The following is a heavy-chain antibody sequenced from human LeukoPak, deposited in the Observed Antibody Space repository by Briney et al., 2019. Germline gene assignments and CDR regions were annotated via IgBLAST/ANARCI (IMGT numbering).Heavy chain of an antibody. Sequence: ASVKVSCKASGYTFTGYYMHWVRQAPGQGLECMGWINPNSGGTNYAQKLQGRVTMTTDTSTSTAYMELRSLRSDDTAVYYCARLVAGWTNWSDPWGQGTLVTVSS. V-gene: IGHV1-2*02. D-gene: IGHD6-19*01. CDR2: INPNSGGT. CDR3: ARLVAGWTNWSDP. CDR1: GYTFTGYY. J-gene: IGHJ5*02.